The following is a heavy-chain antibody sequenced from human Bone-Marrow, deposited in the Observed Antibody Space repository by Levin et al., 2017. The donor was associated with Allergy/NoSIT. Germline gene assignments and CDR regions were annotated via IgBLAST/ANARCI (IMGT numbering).Heavy chain of an antibody. J-gene: IGHJ4*02. D-gene: IGHD4-17*01. CDR3: AKGDAVTFYY. Sequence: GGSLRLSCEASGFTFSTSGMHWVRQAPGKGLEWVAVISHDGGNHYYADSVRGRFTISRDNSKNTLFLQMNNPRPDDTAVYYCAKGDAVTFYYWGQGTLVTVSS. CDR1: GFTFSTSG. V-gene: IGHV3-30*18. CDR2: ISHDGGNH.